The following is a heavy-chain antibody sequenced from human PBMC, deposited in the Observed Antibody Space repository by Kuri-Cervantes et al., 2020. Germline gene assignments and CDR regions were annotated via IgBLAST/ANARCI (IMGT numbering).Heavy chain of an antibody. Sequence: ASVKVSCKASGYTFTGYYIHWVRQAPGQGLEWMGWIHPNSGGTNYAQNFKGRVTMTTDTSISTAYMELSSLRSEDTAVYYCARGRSGGSLLDYWGQGTLVTVSS. J-gene: IGHJ4*02. V-gene: IGHV1-2*02. CDR3: ARGRSGGSLLDY. CDR1: GYTFTGYY. CDR2: IHPNSGGT. D-gene: IGHD2-15*01.